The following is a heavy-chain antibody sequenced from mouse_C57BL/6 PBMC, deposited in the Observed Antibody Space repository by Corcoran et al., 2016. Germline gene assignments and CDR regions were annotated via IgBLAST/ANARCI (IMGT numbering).Heavy chain of an antibody. Sequence: QVQLQQSGAELVKPGASVKISCKASGYAFSSYWMNWVKQRPGKGLEWIGKNYPGDGDTNYNGQCKGKAKLTADKSSSTAYMQLSSLTSEDSAVYFCGRGLGANYAMDYCCQGTAVTFSS. J-gene: IGHJ4*01. CDR1: GYAFSSYW. V-gene: IGHV1-80*01. D-gene: IGHD3-1*01. CDR2: NYPGDGDT. CDR3: GRGLGANYAMDY.